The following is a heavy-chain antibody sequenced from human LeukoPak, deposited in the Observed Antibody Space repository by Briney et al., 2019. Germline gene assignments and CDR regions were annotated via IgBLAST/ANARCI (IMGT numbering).Heavy chain of an antibody. CDR2: IIPIFGTA. CDR3: ARGGGSGSYPSYYYYGMDV. V-gene: IGHV1-69*06. J-gene: IGHJ6*04. D-gene: IGHD3-10*01. CDR1: GGTFSSYA. Sequence: SVKVSCKASGGTFSSYAISWVRQAPGQGLEWMGGIIPIFGTANYAQKYQGRVTITADKSTRTAYMELSSLRSEDTAVYYCARGGGSGSYPSYYYYGMDVWGKGTTVTVSS.